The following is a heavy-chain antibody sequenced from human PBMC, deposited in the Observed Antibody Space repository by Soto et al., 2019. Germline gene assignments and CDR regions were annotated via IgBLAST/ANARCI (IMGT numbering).Heavy chain of an antibody. CDR2: IWYDGSNK. CDR3: ARDTSSSGFLGGFDF. Sequence: QVQLVESGGGVVQPGRSLRLSCAASGFTFSSYGMHWVRQAPGKGLEWVAAIWYDGSNKYYADSVKGRFTISRDNSKNTLYLQMNSLRAEDTAVYYCARDTSSSGFLGGFDFWGQGTLVTGSS. CDR1: GFTFSSYG. V-gene: IGHV3-33*01. D-gene: IGHD3-22*01. J-gene: IGHJ4*02.